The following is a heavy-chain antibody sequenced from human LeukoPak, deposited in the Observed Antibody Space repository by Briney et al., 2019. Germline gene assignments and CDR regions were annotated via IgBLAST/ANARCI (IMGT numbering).Heavy chain of an antibody. CDR1: GFTFSAFA. J-gene: IGHJ4*02. CDR3: ARDTVLGNDY. D-gene: IGHD4-17*01. Sequence: PGGSLRLSCAASGFTFSAFAMTWVRQAPGKGLEWVSSISSSSSYIYYADSVKGRFTISRDNAKNSLYLQMNSLRAEDTAVYYCARDTVLGNDYWGQGTLVTVSS. V-gene: IGHV3-21*01. CDR2: ISSSSSYI.